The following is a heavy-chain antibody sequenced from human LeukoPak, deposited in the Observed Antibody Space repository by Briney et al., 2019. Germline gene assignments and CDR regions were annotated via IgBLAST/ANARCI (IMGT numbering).Heavy chain of an antibody. J-gene: IGHJ4*02. D-gene: IGHD7-27*01. Sequence: PGGSLRLSCAASGFTFSNAWMNWVRQAPGKGLEWVSSISRSSSYMYYAGSVKGRFTISRDNAKNSLYLQMNSLRAEDTAVYYCARPKEDDWGSHDYWGQGTLVTVSS. V-gene: IGHV3-21*01. CDR2: ISRSSSYM. CDR1: GFTFSNAW. CDR3: ARPKEDDWGSHDY.